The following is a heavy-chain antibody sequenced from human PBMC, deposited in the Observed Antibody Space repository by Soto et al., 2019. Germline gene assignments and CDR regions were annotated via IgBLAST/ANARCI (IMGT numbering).Heavy chain of an antibody. D-gene: IGHD1-26*01. CDR1: GGTFSSYA. Sequence: ASVKVSCKASGGTFSSYAISWVRQATGQGLEWMGWMNPNSGNTGYAQKYQGRVTMTRNTSISTAYMELSSLRSEDTAVYYCARGRHIVGATIAGYWGQGTVVTVSS. CDR2: MNPNSGNT. CDR3: ARGRHIVGATIAGY. J-gene: IGHJ4*02. V-gene: IGHV1-8*02.